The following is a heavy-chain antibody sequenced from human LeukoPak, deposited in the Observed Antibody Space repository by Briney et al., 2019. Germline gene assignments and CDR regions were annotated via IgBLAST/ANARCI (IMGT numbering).Heavy chain of an antibody. CDR3: AKSSSGSSYNVLDY. V-gene: IGHV3-23*01. CDR1: GFTFSSYA. Sequence: GGSLRLSCAASGFTFSSYAMSWVRQAPGKGLEWVSAFSGSGGSTYYADSVKGRFTISRDDSKNTLYLQMNILRAEDTAVYYCAKSSSGSSYNVLDYWGQEPWSPSPQ. D-gene: IGHD3-10*01. J-gene: IGHJ4*01. CDR2: FSGSGGST.